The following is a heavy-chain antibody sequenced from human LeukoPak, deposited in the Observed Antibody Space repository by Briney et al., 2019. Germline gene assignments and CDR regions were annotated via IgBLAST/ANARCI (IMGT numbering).Heavy chain of an antibody. CDR2: IYPGGSDT. CDR1: GYSFTSYL. D-gene: IGHD3-3*01. V-gene: IGHV5-51*01. J-gene: IGHJ4*02. CDR3: ARQNFGVVYFDY. Sequence: GESLTISCKGSGYSFTSYLIGWVRQMPGKGLEWMGIIYPGGSDTRYSPSFQGQVTISADKSISTAYLQWSSLKASDTAMFYCARQNFGVVYFDYWGQGTLVTVSS.